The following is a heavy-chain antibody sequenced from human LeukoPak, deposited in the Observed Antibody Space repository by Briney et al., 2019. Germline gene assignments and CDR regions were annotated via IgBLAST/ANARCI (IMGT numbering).Heavy chain of an antibody. CDR2: INPSGGST. D-gene: IGHD5-24*01. CDR1: GYTFTSYY. J-gene: IGHJ4*02. V-gene: IGHV1-46*01. CDR3: ARSERWLQSHSPFDY. Sequence: ASVKVSCKASGYTFTSYYMHWVRQAPGQGLEWMGIINPSGGSTSYAQKFQGRVTMTRDTSTSTVYMELSSLRSEDTAVYYCARSERWLQSHSPFDYWGQGTLVTVSS.